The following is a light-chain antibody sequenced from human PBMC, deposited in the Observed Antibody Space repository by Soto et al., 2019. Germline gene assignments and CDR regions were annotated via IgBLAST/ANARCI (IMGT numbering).Light chain of an antibody. CDR3: QQLNSYPQT. CDR1: QGISSY. CDR2: AAS. J-gene: IGKJ2*01. Sequence: DIQLTQSPSFLSASVGDRVTITCRASQGISSYLAWDQQKPGKAPKLLIYAASTLQSGVPSRFSGSGSGTEFALTISSLQPEDFATYYCQQLNSYPQTFGHGTKLEIK. V-gene: IGKV1-9*01.